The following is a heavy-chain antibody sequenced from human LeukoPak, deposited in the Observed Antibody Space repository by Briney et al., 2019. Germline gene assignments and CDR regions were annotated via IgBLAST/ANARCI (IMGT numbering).Heavy chain of an antibody. Sequence: ASVKVSCKASGYTFTSYGISWVRQATGQGLEWMGWMNPNSGNTGYAQKFQGRVTMTRNTSISTAYMELSSLRSEDTAVYYCARARRGELPYYFDYWGQGTLVTVSS. J-gene: IGHJ4*02. CDR3: ARARRGELPYYFDY. V-gene: IGHV1-8*02. CDR2: MNPNSGNT. CDR1: GYTFTSYG. D-gene: IGHD3-16*02.